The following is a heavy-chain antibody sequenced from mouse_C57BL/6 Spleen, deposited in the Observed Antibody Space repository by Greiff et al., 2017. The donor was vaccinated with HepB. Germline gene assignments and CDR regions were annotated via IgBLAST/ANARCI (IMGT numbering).Heavy chain of an antibody. CDR1: GYSITSGYS. V-gene: IGHV3-6*01. CDR3: ARAGQLFAY. CDR2: ISYDGSN. Sequence: VQLKESGPGLVKPSQSLSLTCSVTGYSITSGYSWNWIRQFPGNKLEWMGYISYDGSNNYNPSLKNRISIASDTSKNQFFLKLNSVTTEDTATYYCARAGQLFAYWGQGTLVTVSA. J-gene: IGHJ3*01. D-gene: IGHD3-1*01.